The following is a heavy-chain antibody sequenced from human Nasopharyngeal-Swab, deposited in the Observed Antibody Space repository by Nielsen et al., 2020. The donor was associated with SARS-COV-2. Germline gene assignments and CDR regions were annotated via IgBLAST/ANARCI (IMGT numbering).Heavy chain of an antibody. V-gene: IGHV1-8*02. CDR1: GYSFTGYY. D-gene: IGHD3-3*01. CDR3: ARDLYDFWSGYSYYYYGMDV. Sequence: ASVQVSCKASGYSFTGYYMLWVRQATGQGLEWMGWMNPNSGNTGYAQKFQGRVTMTRNTSISTAYMELSSLRSDDTAVYYCARDLYDFWSGYSYYYYGMDVWGQGTTVTVSS. CDR2: MNPNSGNT. J-gene: IGHJ6*02.